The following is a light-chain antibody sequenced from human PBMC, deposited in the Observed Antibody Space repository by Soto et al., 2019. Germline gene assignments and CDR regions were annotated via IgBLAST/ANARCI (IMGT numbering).Light chain of an antibody. CDR2: AAS. J-gene: IGKJ4*01. V-gene: IGKV1-17*01. Sequence: DIQMTQSPSSLSASVGDRVTITCRASQSIGKDLGWYQQKPGKAPKRLIYAASSLQSGVPSRFSGSGSGTEFTLTISSLQPEDFATYYCRQQYTYPLTFGGGTKVEIK. CDR3: RQQYTYPLT. CDR1: QSIGKD.